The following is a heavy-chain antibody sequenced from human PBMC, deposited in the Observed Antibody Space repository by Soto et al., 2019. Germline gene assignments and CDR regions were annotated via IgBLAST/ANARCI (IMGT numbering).Heavy chain of an antibody. V-gene: IGHV1-18*01. CDR1: GYAITIYG. D-gene: IGHD2-15*01. Sequence: GASVKVSCKASGYAITIYGISWVRQAPGQGLEWMGWISAYNGNTNYAQKLQGRVTMTTDTSTSTAYMELRSLRSGDTAVYYCARSVATTWSNWFDPWGQGTLVTVSS. CDR3: ARSVATTWSNWFDP. J-gene: IGHJ5*02. CDR2: ISAYNGNT.